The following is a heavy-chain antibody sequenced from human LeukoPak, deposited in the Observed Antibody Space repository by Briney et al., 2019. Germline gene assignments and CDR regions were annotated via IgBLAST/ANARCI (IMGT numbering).Heavy chain of an antibody. Sequence: SETLSLTCTVSGGSINYDYWSWIRQSPGKRLEWIGYIHYSGATNYSPSLNSRVTISVDTSKNQFSLKLSSVTAADTALHYCATLRGASTAVFDSWGQGTLVTVSS. CDR2: IHYSGAT. J-gene: IGHJ4*02. CDR1: GGSINYDY. V-gene: IGHV4-59*08. CDR3: ATLRGASTAVFDS. D-gene: IGHD2-21*02.